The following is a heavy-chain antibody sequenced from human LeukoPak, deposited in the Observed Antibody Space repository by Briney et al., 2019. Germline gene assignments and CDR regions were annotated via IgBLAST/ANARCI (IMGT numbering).Heavy chain of an antibody. J-gene: IGHJ4*02. V-gene: IGHV3-23*01. CDR2: ISGSGGSI. Sequence: GGSLRLSCAASGFTFNSYAMSWVRQAPGKGLEWVSAISGSGGSIYYADSVKGRFTISRDNSKNTLYLQMNSLRAEDTAVYYCAKDLSSSWSRDYWGQGTLVTVSS. D-gene: IGHD6-13*01. CDR3: AKDLSSSWSRDY. CDR1: GFTFNSYA.